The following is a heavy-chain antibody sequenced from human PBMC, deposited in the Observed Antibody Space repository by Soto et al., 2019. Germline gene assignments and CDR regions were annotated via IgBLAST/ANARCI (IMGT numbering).Heavy chain of an antibody. V-gene: IGHV5-51*01. Sequence: GEFLKVSWKGSWDRSSSHWIGWVRQMPGKGLEWMGIIYPGDSNIRYSPSFEGQIDMSADRSINTAYLRLSSLKASDTATFYCARHLDEYSSASGFDYWGQGTLVTVSS. CDR1: WDRSSSHW. CDR3: ARHLDEYSSASGFDY. J-gene: IGHJ4*02. D-gene: IGHD6-6*01. CDR2: IYPGDSNI.